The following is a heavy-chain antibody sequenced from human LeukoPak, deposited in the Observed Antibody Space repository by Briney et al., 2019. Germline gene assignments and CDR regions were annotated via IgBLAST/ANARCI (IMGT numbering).Heavy chain of an antibody. D-gene: IGHD3-9*01. J-gene: IGHJ4*02. CDR2: MNPNSGNT. Sequence: ASVKVSYKASGYTFTSYDINWVRQATGQGLEWMGWMNPNSGNTGYAQKFQGRVTMTRNTSISTAYMELSSLRSEDTAVYYCARVYYDILTGYPDFDYWGQGTLVTVSS. CDR3: ARVYYDILTGYPDFDY. CDR1: GYTFTSYD. V-gene: IGHV1-8*01.